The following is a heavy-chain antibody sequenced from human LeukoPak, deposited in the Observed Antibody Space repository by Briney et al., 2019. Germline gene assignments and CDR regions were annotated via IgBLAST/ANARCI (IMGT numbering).Heavy chain of an antibody. CDR2: INTKTGNP. CDR3: ARDRYSSSWPFEY. Sequence: ASVKVSCKASGYTFTNYAMNWVRQAPGQGLEWMGRINTKTGNPTYVQGFTGRFAFSLDTSVSTAYLQISSLKPEDTAVYYCARDRYSSSWPFEYWGQGTLVTVSS. J-gene: IGHJ4*02. V-gene: IGHV7-4-1*02. CDR1: GYTFTNYA. D-gene: IGHD6-13*01.